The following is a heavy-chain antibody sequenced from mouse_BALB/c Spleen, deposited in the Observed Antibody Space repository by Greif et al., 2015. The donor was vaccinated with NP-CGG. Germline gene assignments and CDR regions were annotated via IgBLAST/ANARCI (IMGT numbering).Heavy chain of an antibody. D-gene: IGHD2-4*01. V-gene: IGHV10-1*02. CDR2: IRSKSNNYAT. CDR3: VRQGVITTGFAY. Sequence: EVKLMESGGGLVQPKGSLKLSCAASGFTFNTYAMNWVRQAPGKGLEWVARIRSKSNNYATYYADSVKDRFTISRDDSQSMLYLQMNNLKTEDTAMYYCVRQGVITTGFAYWGQGTLVTVSA. CDR1: GFTFNTYA. J-gene: IGHJ3*01.